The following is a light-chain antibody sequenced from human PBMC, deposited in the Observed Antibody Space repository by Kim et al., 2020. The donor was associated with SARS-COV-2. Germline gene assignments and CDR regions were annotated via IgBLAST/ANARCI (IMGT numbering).Light chain of an antibody. CDR1: QDISNH. V-gene: IGKV1-16*02. CDR2: AAS. J-gene: IGKJ4*01. CDR3: QQYHNYPLT. Sequence: DIQITQSPSSLSASVGDRVTITCRASQDISNHLTWFQQKPGEAPKSLIYAASSLQSGVPSKFSGGGSGTDFTLTISSLQPEDFATYYCQQYHNYPLTFGGGTKLEI.